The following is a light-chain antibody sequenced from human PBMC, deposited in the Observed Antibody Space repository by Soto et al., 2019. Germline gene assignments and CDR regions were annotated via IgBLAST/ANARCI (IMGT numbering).Light chain of an antibody. V-gene: IGLV2-8*01. Sequence: QSALTQPPSASGSPGQSVTISCTGTSSDVGGYNYVSWYQQHPGKSPTLMIYAVSKRPSGVPDRFSGSKSGNTASLTVSWLQAEDEADYYCSSYAGSNNLVFVGGTKLTV. CDR1: SSDVGGYNY. CDR3: SSYAGSNNLV. CDR2: AVS. J-gene: IGLJ2*01.